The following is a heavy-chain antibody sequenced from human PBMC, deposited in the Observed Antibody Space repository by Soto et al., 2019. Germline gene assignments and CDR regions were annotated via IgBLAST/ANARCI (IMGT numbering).Heavy chain of an antibody. V-gene: IGHV3-7*01. CDR2: IKQDGSEI. D-gene: IGHD4-17*01. J-gene: IGHJ1*01. Sequence: GGSLRLSCADSGVTISNNWLNCVLQDPGKGREWVANIKQDGSEIYYVDSVKGRFTISRDNTKNSLYLQMNSLRAEDTAVYYCARGADYGAHFQHWGQGTLVTV. CDR3: ARGADYGAHFQH. CDR1: GVTISNNW.